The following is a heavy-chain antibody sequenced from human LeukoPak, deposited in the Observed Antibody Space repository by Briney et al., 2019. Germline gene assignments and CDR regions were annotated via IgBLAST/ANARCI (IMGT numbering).Heavy chain of an antibody. CDR1: EYTFINHD. V-gene: IGHV1-18*01. CDR2: ISAYNGNT. CDR3: ARDRREYIAAAGPPDFDY. Sequence: ASVKVSCKGYEYTFINHDIDWVRQAPGQGLEWMGWISAYNGNTNYAQKLQGRVTMTTDTSTSTAYMELRSLRSDDTAVYYCARDRREYIAAAGPPDFDYWGQGTLVTVSS. J-gene: IGHJ4*02. D-gene: IGHD6-13*01.